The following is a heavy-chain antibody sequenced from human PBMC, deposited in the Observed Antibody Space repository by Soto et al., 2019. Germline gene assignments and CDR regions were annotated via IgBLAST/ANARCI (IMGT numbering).Heavy chain of an antibody. V-gene: IGHV3-30-3*01. CDR3: ARDPHIVVVVAATAYYYYGMDV. J-gene: IGHJ6*02. D-gene: IGHD2-15*01. CDR2: ISYDGSNK. CDR1: GFTFSSYA. Sequence: QVQLVESGGGVVQPGRSLRLSCAASGFTFSSYAMHWVRQAPGKGLEWVAVISYDGSNKYYADSVKGRFTISRDNSKNTLYLQMNSLRAEDTAVYYCARDPHIVVVVAATAYYYYGMDVWGQGTTVTVSS.